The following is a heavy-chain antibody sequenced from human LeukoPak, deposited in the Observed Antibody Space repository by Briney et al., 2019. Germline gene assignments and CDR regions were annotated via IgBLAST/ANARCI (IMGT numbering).Heavy chain of an antibody. CDR3: ARDNSVGNTAWWFDP. CDR1: GYIFTGYY. Sequence: ASVKVSCKASGYIFTGYYMHWVRQAPGQGLEWMGWINPNSGGTNYAQKFQGRVTMTWDTSISTAYMELSRLRSDDTAVYYCARDNSVGNTAWWFDPWGQGTLVTVSS. V-gene: IGHV1-2*02. D-gene: IGHD1-26*01. CDR2: INPNSGGT. J-gene: IGHJ5*02.